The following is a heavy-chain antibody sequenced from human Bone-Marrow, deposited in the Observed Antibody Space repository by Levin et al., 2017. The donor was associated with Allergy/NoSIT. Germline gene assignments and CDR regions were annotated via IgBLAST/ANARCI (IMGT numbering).Heavy chain of an antibody. CDR3: LSSGWFGRTFDY. CDR1: GFTFSSYW. CDR2: IKQDGSEK. V-gene: IGHV3-7*01. J-gene: IGHJ4*02. Sequence: GGSLRLSCAASGFTFSSYWMSWVRQAPGKGLEWVANIKQDGSEKYYVDSVKGRFTISRDNAKNSLYLQMNSLRAEDTAVYYCLSSGWFGRTFDYWGQGTLVTVSS. D-gene: IGHD6-19*01.